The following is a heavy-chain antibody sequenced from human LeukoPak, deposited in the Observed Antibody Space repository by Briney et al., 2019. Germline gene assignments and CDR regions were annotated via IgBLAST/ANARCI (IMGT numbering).Heavy chain of an antibody. Sequence: PGGSLRLSCAASGFTFSSYAMHWVRQAPGKGLEWVAVISYDGSNKYYADSVKGRFTISRDNSKNTLYLQMSSLRAEDTAVYYCAREMGSFDYWGQGTLVTVSS. CDR3: AREMGSFDY. V-gene: IGHV3-30-3*01. CDR2: ISYDGSNK. J-gene: IGHJ4*02. D-gene: IGHD1-26*01. CDR1: GFTFSSYA.